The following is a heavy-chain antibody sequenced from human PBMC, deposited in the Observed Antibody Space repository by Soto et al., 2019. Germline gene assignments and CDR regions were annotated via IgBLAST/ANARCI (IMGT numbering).Heavy chain of an antibody. D-gene: IGHD3-22*01. CDR3: ARGDDSVHYFDY. CDR1: GFTFSSYV. J-gene: IGHJ4*02. CDR2: ISYDGSNK. V-gene: IGHV3-30-3*01. Sequence: GGSLRLSCAASGFTFSSYVMHWVRQAPGKELEWVAIISYDGSNKYYADSVKGRFSISRDNSKNTLYLQMNSLRADDTAVYFCARGDDSVHYFDYWGQGTLVTVSS.